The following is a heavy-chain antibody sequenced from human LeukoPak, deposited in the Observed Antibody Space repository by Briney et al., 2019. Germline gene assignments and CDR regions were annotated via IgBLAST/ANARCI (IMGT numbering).Heavy chain of an antibody. CDR3: ARDPITMIVVSHYHMDV. J-gene: IGHJ6*03. D-gene: IGHD3-22*01. V-gene: IGHV3-21*01. CDR2: ISSSSSYI. Sequence: GGSLRLSCAASGFTFSSYSMNWVRQAPGKGLEWVSSISSSSSYIYYADSVKGRFTISRDNAKNSLYLQMNSLRAEDTAVYYCARDPITMIVVSHYHMDVWGKGTTVTVSS. CDR1: GFTFSSYS.